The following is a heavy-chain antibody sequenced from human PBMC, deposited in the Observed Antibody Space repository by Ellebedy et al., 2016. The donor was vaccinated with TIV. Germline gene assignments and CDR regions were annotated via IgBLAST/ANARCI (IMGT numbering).Heavy chain of an antibody. D-gene: IGHD2-15*01. CDR3: ATDRTEGYCSGGSCYPAPFDY. J-gene: IGHJ4*02. V-gene: IGHV1-69*04. CDR2: IIPILGIA. CDR1: GGTFSSYA. Sequence: AASVKVSCKASGGTFSSYAISWVRQAPGQGLEWMGRIIPILGIANYAQKFQGRVTITADKSTSTAYMELSSLRSEDTAVYYCATDRTEGYCSGGSCYPAPFDYWGQGTLVTVSS.